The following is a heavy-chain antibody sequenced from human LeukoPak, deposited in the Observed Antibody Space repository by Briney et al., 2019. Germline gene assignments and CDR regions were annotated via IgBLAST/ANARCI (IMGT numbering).Heavy chain of an antibody. J-gene: IGHJ4*02. CDR1: GYTFTSYG. D-gene: IGHD3-3*01. V-gene: IGHV1-18*01. Sequence: GASVKVSRKASGYTFTSYGISWVRQAPGQGLEWMGWISAYNGNTNYAQKLQGRVTMTTDTSTSTAYMELRSLRSDDTAVYYCARVYDFWSGYYTSDYWGQGTLVTVSS. CDR3: ARVYDFWSGYYTSDY. CDR2: ISAYNGNT.